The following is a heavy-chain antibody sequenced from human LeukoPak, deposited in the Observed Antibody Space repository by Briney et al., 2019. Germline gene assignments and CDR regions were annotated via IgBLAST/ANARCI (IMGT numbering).Heavy chain of an antibody. V-gene: IGHV3-30-3*01. CDR2: IPYDGSNK. J-gene: IGHJ4*02. CDR1: GFTFSSYA. CDR3: ARENGDYAFDY. Sequence: PGGSLRLSCAASGFTFSSYAMHWVRQAPGKGLEWVAVIPYDGSNKYYADSVKGRFTISRDNSKNTLYLQMNSLRAEDTAVYYCARENGDYAFDYWGQGTLVTVSS. D-gene: IGHD4-17*01.